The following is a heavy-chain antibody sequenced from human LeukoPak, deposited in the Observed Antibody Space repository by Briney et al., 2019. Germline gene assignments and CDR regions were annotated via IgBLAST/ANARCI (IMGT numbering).Heavy chain of an antibody. CDR2: IYYSGST. D-gene: IGHD3/OR15-3a*01. CDR3: ARHDIMVSYDAFDI. Sequence: SETLSLTCTVSGGSTSSSSYYWGWIRQPPGKGLEWIGSIYYSGSTYYNPSLKSRVTISVDTSKNQFSLKLSSVTAADTAVYYCARHDIMVSYDAFDIWGQGTMVTVSS. CDR1: GGSTSSSSYY. V-gene: IGHV4-39*01. J-gene: IGHJ3*02.